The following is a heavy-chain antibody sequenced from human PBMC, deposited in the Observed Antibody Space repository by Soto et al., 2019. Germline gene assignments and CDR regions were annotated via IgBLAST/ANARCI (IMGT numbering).Heavy chain of an antibody. D-gene: IGHD3-16*01. CDR1: GFTFSSYV. CDR2: ISGSGGST. J-gene: IGHJ3*02. V-gene: IGHV3-23*01. CDR3: SKEDYTYENSRYLNYNDAFDI. Sequence: EVQLLESGGGLVQPGGSLRLSCVASGFTFSSYVMSWVRQAPGKGLEWVSGISGSGGSTNYGESVKGRFTIFRANSKNAMYLPTNRLSTEETAVNDWSKEDYTYENSRYLNYNDAFDIWGQGTMVTVAS.